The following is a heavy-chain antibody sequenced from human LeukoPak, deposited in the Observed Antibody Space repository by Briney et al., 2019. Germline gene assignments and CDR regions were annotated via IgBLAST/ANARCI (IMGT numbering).Heavy chain of an antibody. J-gene: IGHJ4*02. CDR2: IYYSGST. D-gene: IGHD5-12*01. Sequence: SETLSLTCTVSGGSISGSSYYWGWIRQPPGKGLEWIGSIYYSGSTYYNPSLKSRVTISVDTSKNQFSLKLSSVTAADTAVYYCARQSGYERGYDFVDYWGQGTLVTVSS. CDR3: ARQSGYERGYDFVDY. CDR1: GGSISGSSYY. V-gene: IGHV4-39*01.